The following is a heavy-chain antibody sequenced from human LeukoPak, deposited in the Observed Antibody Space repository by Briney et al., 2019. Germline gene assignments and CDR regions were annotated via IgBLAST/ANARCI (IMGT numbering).Heavy chain of an antibody. J-gene: IGHJ6*04. CDR1: GYTSTSYG. Sequence: GASVKVSCKASGYTSTSYGISWVRQAPGQGLEWMGWISAYNGNTNYAQKLQGRVTMTTDTSTSTAYMELRSLRSDDTAVYYCARERDYDILTGYYGYYYGMDVWGKGTTVTVSS. CDR3: ARERDYDILTGYYGYYYGMDV. CDR2: ISAYNGNT. V-gene: IGHV1-18*04. D-gene: IGHD3-9*01.